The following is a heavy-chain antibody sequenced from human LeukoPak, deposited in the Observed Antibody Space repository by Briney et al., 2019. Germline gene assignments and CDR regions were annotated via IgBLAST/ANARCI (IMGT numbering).Heavy chain of an antibody. D-gene: IGHD2-8*01. CDR2: IYSSETT. Sequence: PSETLSLTCSVSGASISSDYWSWIRQPPGKGLEWIGNIYSSETTKYNPSLRSRVTISVDTSKNQFSLKLSSVTAADTAVYYCARSRIMVYALDYWGQGTLVTVSS. J-gene: IGHJ4*02. CDR3: ARSRIMVYALDY. CDR1: GASISSDY. V-gene: IGHV4-4*09.